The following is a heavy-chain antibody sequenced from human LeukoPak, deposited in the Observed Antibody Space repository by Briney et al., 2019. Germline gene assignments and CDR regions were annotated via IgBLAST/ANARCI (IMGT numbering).Heavy chain of an antibody. CDR3: ASIGPPGLEIWSGYPTYYYYYMDV. CDR1: GFTFSNYW. Sequence: PGGSLRLSCAASGFTFSNYWMSWVRQAPGKGLEWVSGISWNSGSIGYADSVKGRFTISRDNAKNSLYLQMNSLRAEDTAVYYCASIGPPGLEIWSGYPTYYYYYMDVWGKGTTVAVSS. D-gene: IGHD3-3*01. CDR2: ISWNSGSI. V-gene: IGHV3-9*01. J-gene: IGHJ6*03.